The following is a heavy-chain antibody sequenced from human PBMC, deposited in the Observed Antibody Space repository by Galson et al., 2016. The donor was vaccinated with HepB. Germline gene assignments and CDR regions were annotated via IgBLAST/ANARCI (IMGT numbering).Heavy chain of an antibody. CDR3: TRDGWTSKCFGY. V-gene: IGHV3-66*02. CDR1: GFTVSTDY. D-gene: IGHD2-2*01. Sequence: SLRLSCAGSGFTVSTDYMSWVRQAPGKGLEWVSIIYSGGSTYYADSVKGRFSISRDHSKNTLYLQMDIRRGEDTAVYYCTRDGWTSKCFGYWVQGTLDTVSS. CDR2: IYSGGST. J-gene: IGHJ4*02.